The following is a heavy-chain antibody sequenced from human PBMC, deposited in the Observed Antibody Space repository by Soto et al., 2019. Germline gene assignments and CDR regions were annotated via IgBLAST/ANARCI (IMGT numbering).Heavy chain of an antibody. CDR1: GYTFTSYG. D-gene: IGHD5-12*01. J-gene: IGHJ4*02. CDR3: ASHVEMATDDYCFDY. V-gene: IGHV1-18*01. CDR2: MSAYNGNT. Sequence: QVQLVQSGAEVKKPGASVKVSCKASGYTFTSYGISWVRQAPGQGLEWMGWMSAYNGNTNYAQKLQGRVTMTTDTSTSTGYMELRSLRSDDTAVYYCASHVEMATDDYCFDYWGQGTLVTVSS.